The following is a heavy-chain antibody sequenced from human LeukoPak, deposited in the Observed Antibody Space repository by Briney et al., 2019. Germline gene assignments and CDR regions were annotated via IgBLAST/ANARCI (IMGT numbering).Heavy chain of an antibody. CDR3: ASLRLWFGELLGVFDL. Sequence: GGSLRLSCAASGFTLSSYAMHWVRQAPGKGLEWVAVISYDGSIKYYADSVKGRFTISRDNSKNTLYLQMNSLKVEDTAVYYCASLRLWFGELLGVFDLWGQGTMVTVSS. CDR1: GFTLSSYA. D-gene: IGHD3-10*01. V-gene: IGHV3-30-3*01. CDR2: ISYDGSIK. J-gene: IGHJ3*01.